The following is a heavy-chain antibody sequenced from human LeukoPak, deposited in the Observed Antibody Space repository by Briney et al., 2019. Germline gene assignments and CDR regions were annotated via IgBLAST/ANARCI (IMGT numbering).Heavy chain of an antibody. Sequence: PGGSLRLSCAASGFTFNSYVMSWVREAPGKGLGWVSGISGSGGRTCYADSVKGRVTISRDNSKITLYLQMNSLRPEDTAVYYCAKDPPGSFYAAEFDYWGQGTLVTVSS. D-gene: IGHD2/OR15-2a*01. J-gene: IGHJ4*02. CDR1: GFTFNSYV. V-gene: IGHV3-23*01. CDR3: AKDPPGSFYAAEFDY. CDR2: ISGSGGRT.